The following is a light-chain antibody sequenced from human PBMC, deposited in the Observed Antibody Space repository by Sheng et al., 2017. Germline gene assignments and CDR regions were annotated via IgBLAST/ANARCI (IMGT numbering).Light chain of an antibody. J-gene: IGKJ2*01. CDR1: QTIGRS. CDR2: GAS. Sequence: DIQMTQSPSSLSASVGDRVTLSCRSSQTIGRSLNWYQQKPGKAPKLLMYGASTLQTGVPSRFSGSGSGTDFTLTITSLQPEDFAIYYCQQSYNTPQTFGQGTGAGDQT. CDR3: QQSYNTPQT. V-gene: IGKV1-39*01.